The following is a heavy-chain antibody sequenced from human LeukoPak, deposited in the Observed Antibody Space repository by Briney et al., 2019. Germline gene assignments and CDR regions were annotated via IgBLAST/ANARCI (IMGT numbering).Heavy chain of an antibody. Sequence: VWSLRLSCAASGFTVSDNYMTWVRQAPGKGLEWVSSIYNTGATHYAESVKGRFTISRDNSKNTLFLQMNSLRAEDMAVYYCARIEWERLGRAFDIWGQGTMVTVSS. J-gene: IGHJ3*02. CDR2: IYNTGAT. CDR1: GFTVSDNY. D-gene: IGHD1-26*01. V-gene: IGHV3-53*01. CDR3: ARIEWERLGRAFDI.